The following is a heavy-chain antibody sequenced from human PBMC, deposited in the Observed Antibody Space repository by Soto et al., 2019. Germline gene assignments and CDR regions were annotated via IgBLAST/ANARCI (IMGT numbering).Heavy chain of an antibody. Sequence: PSETLSLTCTVSGGSISSGGYYGSWIRQHPGKGLEWIGYIYYSGSTYYNPSLKSRVTISVDTSKNQFSLKLSSVTAADTAVYNCAREPRSSYFDYWGQGTLVTVSS. V-gene: IGHV4-31*03. CDR2: IYYSGST. CDR3: AREPRSSYFDY. CDR1: GGSISSGGYY. J-gene: IGHJ4*02.